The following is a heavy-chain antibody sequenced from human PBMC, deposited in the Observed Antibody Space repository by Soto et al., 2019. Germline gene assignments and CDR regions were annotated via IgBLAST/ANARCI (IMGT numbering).Heavy chain of an antibody. D-gene: IGHD4-17*01. CDR3: ARENDYGGMGYYYGMDV. CDR2: IGTAGDT. CDR1: GFTFSSYD. J-gene: IGHJ6*02. V-gene: IGHV3-13*01. Sequence: GGSLRLSCAASGFTFSSYDMHWVRQATGKGLEWVSAIGTAGDTYYPGSVKGRFTISRENAKNSLYLQMNSLRAEDTAVYYCARENDYGGMGYYYGMDVWGQGTTVTVS.